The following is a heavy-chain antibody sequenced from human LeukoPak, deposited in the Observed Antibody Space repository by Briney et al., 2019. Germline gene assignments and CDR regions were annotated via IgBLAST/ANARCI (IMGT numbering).Heavy chain of an antibody. Sequence: GASVKVSCKASGYTFTSYDINWVRQATGQGLEWMGWMNPNSGNTGYAQKFQGRVTMTRNTSISTAYMELSSLRSEDTAVYYCARGPPQAHYDILTGYYIIPGGGAFDIWGQGTMVTVS. CDR3: ARGPPQAHYDILTGYYIIPGGGAFDI. D-gene: IGHD3-9*01. CDR2: MNPNSGNT. J-gene: IGHJ3*02. V-gene: IGHV1-8*01. CDR1: GYTFTSYD.